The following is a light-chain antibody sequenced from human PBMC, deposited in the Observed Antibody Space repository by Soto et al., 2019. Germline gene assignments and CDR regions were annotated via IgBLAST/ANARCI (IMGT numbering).Light chain of an antibody. J-gene: IGKJ3*01. CDR2: CAS. CDR3: QQYNNWPPFT. Sequence: EIVMTQSPATLSVSPGERVTLSCRASQSVSRSLAWYQQKPGQAPTLLLYCASTRATGIPARVSGSGSGTEFTLTISSLQSEDVAVYYCQQYNNWPPFTFGPGTKVDIK. V-gene: IGKV3-15*01. CDR1: QSVSRS.